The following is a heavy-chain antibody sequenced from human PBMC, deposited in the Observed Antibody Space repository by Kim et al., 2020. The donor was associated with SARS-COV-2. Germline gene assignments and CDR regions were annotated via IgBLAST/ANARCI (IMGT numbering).Heavy chain of an antibody. V-gene: IGHV3-21*01. CDR2: ISSSSSYI. CDR1: GFTFSSFS. J-gene: IGHJ5*02. D-gene: IGHD3-9*01. Sequence: GGSLRLSCAASGFTFSSFSMNWVRQAPGKGLEWVSSISSSSSYIYYADSVKGRFTISRDNAKNSLYLQINSLRAEDTAVYYCAKDALTGYRNWFDPWGQGTPVTVSS. CDR3: AKDALTGYRNWFDP.